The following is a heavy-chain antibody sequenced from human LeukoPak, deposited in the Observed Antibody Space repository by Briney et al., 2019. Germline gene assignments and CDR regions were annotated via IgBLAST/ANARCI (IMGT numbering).Heavy chain of an antibody. CDR2: IYNSEGT. J-gene: IGHJ5*02. V-gene: IGHV4-59*08. D-gene: IGHD2-15*01. CDR3: ARGYCSGGSCYPQGNWFDP. CDR1: GGSISSYY. Sequence: SETLSLTCTVSGGSISSYYWSWIRQPPGKGLEWIGYIYNSEGTKYNPSLKSRVTISVDTSKNQFSLKLSSVTAADTAVYYCARGYCSGGSCYPQGNWFDPWGQGTLVTVSS.